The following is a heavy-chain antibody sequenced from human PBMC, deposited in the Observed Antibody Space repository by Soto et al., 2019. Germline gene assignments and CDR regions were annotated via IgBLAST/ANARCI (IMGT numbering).Heavy chain of an antibody. V-gene: IGHV3-48*02. CDR1: GFSFSDYG. CDR2: ISDTGFTI. D-gene: IGHD1-1*01. CDR3: ARRQGLLQGIDF. J-gene: IGHJ4*02. Sequence: PGGSLRLSCAASGFSFSDYGMNWFRQAPGKGLEWVSFISDTGFTIYYADSVKSRFTISRDNAKNTLFLQMDSLRDEDTAVYYCARRQGLLQGIDFWGQGTLVTVSS.